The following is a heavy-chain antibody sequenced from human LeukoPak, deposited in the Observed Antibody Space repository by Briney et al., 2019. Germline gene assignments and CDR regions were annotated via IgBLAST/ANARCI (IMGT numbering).Heavy chain of an antibody. J-gene: IGHJ4*02. Sequence: SETLSLTCTASGGSISSTSYYWGWVRQPPGRGLEWIGGIIYSGNTKNNPSLKSRVTISVHPNQSQFPLKLGSVPAADTAVYYCARVGYCSGGSCARVDYWGQGTLVPVSS. CDR2: IIYSGNT. D-gene: IGHD2-15*01. CDR3: ARVGYCSGGSCARVDY. CDR1: GGSISSTSYY. V-gene: IGHV4-39*06.